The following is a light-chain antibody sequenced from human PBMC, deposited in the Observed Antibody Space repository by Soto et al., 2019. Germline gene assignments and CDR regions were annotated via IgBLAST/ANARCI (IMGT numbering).Light chain of an antibody. V-gene: IGLV1-44*01. Sequence: QPVLTQPPSASGTPGQRVTISCSGSSSNIGSNPVHWYQQVPGTAPKLLIHNNNQRPSGVPARFSGSKSGTSASLAISGLQSEDEADDYCAAWDDSLNGVLFGGGTKLTVL. CDR3: AAWDDSLNGVL. J-gene: IGLJ2*01. CDR1: SSNIGSNP. CDR2: NNN.